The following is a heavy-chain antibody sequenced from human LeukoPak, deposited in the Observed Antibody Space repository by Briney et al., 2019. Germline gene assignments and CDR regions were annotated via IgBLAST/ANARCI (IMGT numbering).Heavy chain of an antibody. D-gene: IGHD6-19*01. CDR1: GGSISSYY. CDR3: ARVEWSGWYNY. Sequence: SETLSLTCTVSGGSISSYYWSWIRQPPGKGLEWIGYIYYSGSTNYNPSLKSRVTISVDTSKNQFSLKLSSVTAADTVVYYCARVEWSGWYNYWGQGTLVTVSS. J-gene: IGHJ4*02. V-gene: IGHV4-59*01. CDR2: IYYSGST.